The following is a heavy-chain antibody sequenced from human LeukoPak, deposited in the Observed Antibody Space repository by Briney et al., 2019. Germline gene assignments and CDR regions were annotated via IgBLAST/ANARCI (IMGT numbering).Heavy chain of an antibody. V-gene: IGHV3-30-3*01. CDR2: ISYDGYDK. CDR1: GFTFNDYA. CDR3: ARDFFPVVDSTWYEIGY. J-gene: IGHJ4*02. Sequence: GRSLRLSCAASGFTFNDYAMYWVRQAPGKGLEWVTLISYDGYDKSYADSVRGRFTISRDNSRNTLYLQMDSLRSEDTAVYYCARDFFPVVDSTWYEIGYWGQGTLVTVSS. D-gene: IGHD2-21*01.